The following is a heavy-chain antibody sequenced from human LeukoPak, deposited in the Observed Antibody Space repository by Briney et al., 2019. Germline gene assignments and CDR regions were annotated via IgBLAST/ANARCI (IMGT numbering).Heavy chain of an antibody. V-gene: IGHV1-69*02. CDR3: ARVWAGTMNDY. J-gene: IGHJ4*02. D-gene: IGHD1-7*01. Sequence: SVKVSCKASGGTFSSYTISWVRQAPGQGLEWMGRIIPILGIANYAQKFQGRVTITADKSTSTAYMELSSLRSEDTAVYYCARVWAGTMNDYWGQGTLVTVSS. CDR1: GGTFSSYT. CDR2: IIPILGIA.